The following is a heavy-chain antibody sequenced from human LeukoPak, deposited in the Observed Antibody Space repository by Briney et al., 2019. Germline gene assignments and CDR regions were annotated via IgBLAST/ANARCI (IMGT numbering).Heavy chain of an antibody. D-gene: IGHD6-13*01. J-gene: IGHJ6*03. Sequence: ASVKVSCKASGYTFTSYGISWVRQAPGQGLEWMGWISAYNGNTNYAQKLQGRVTMTTDTSTSTAYMELSSLRSDDTAVYYCARYSSSWYGYYYYYMDVWGKGTTVTVSS. CDR3: ARYSSSWYGYYYYYMDV. V-gene: IGHV1-18*01. CDR1: GYTFTSYG. CDR2: ISAYNGNT.